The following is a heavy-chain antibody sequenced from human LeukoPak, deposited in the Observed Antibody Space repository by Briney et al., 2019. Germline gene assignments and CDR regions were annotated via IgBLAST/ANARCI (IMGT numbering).Heavy chain of an antibody. CDR1: GFTFDDYT. V-gene: IGHV3-43*01. D-gene: IGHD3-10*01. CDR2: ISWDGGST. CDR3: AKASPLGRRARDPSYYFDY. J-gene: IGHJ4*02. Sequence: PGGSLRLSCAASGFTFDDYTMHWVRQAPGKGLEWVSLISWDGGSTYYADSVKGRFTISRDNSKNSLYLQMNSLRAEDTAVYYCAKASPLGRRARDPSYYFDYWGQGTLVTVSS.